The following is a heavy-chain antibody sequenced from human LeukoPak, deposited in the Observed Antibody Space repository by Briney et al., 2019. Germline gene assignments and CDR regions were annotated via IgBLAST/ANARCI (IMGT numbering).Heavy chain of an antibody. CDR2: ISYDGSNK. CDR1: GFTFSSYA. CDR3: ARDPYAWIQPYQDFDY. V-gene: IGHV3-30-3*01. J-gene: IGHJ4*02. D-gene: IGHD5-18*01. Sequence: GGSLRLSCAASGFTFSSYAMHWVRQAPGKGLEWVAVISYDGSNKYYADSVKGRFTISRDNSKNTLYLQMNSLRAEDTAVYYCARDPYAWIQPYQDFDYWGQGTLVTVSS.